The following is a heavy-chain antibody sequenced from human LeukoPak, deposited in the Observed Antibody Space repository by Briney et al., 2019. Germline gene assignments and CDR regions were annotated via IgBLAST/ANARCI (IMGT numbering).Heavy chain of an antibody. D-gene: IGHD3-10*01. CDR1: GFTFSNYA. CDR3: ARDSSTVRGEFDY. J-gene: IGHJ4*02. CDR2: ISDSGGGS. V-gene: IGHV3-23*01. Sequence: GGSLRLSCAASGFTFSNYAMSWVRLAPGQGLEWVSGISDSGGGSYYADSVKGRFTISRDNSKNTLYLQMDSLRAEETAVYYCARDSSTVRGEFDYWGQGTLVTVSS.